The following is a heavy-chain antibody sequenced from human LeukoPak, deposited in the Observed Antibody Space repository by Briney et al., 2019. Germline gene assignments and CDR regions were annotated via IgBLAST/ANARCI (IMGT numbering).Heavy chain of an antibody. CDR2: IYYSKNT. CDR1: GGSISSSSAY. Sequence: SETLSLTCTVSGGSISSSSAYWGWIRQPPGKGLEWIGSIYYSKNTYYNPSLKSRITISADTSKNQFSLTLGSVSATDTAVYYCVSPRGFSYGYFDYWGQGTLVTVSS. V-gene: IGHV4-39*01. J-gene: IGHJ4*02. D-gene: IGHD5-18*01. CDR3: VSPRGFSYGYFDY.